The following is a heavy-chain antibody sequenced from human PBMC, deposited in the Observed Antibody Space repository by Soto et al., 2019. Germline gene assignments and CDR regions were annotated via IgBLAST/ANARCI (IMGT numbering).Heavy chain of an antibody. J-gene: IGHJ4*02. CDR1: GFTFSTHT. CDR3: ARDPAVAGIFNAAYFDH. Sequence: DVQLVESGGGLVKPGGTLRLSCAASGFTFSTHTMHWVRQAPGKGLEWVSSINSDRTYIYYADSVKGRFTISRDNAKNSLSLEMNSLRAEDTAVYYCARDPAVAGIFNAAYFDHWGQGTLVTVSS. D-gene: IGHD6-19*01. V-gene: IGHV3-21*01. CDR2: INSDRTYI.